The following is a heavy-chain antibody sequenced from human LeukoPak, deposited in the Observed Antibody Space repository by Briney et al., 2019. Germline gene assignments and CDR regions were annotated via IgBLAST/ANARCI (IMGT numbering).Heavy chain of an antibody. CDR2: IYYTGNT. Sequence: SETLSLTCTVSGVSISSSNSYWGWIRQPPGKGLEWIASIYYTGNTYYNTSLKSRVTISIESSKNQISLRLSSVTAADTAVYYCARRHARRFRRGTTVVAFDYWGQGTLVTVSS. CDR1: GVSISSSNSY. D-gene: IGHD4-23*01. V-gene: IGHV4-39*01. J-gene: IGHJ4*02. CDR3: ARRHARRFRRGTTVVAFDY.